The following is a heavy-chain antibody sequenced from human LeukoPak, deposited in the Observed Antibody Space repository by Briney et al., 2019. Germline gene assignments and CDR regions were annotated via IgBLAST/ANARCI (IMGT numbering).Heavy chain of an antibody. Sequence: ASVNVSCTASGGTFSSYAISWVRQAPGQGREWMGGIIPIFGTANYAQKFQGRVTITADESTSTAYMELTRLRSEDTAVYYCARGARGGGGSLRGSFDIWGQGTMVTVSS. CDR3: ARGARGGGGSLRGSFDI. J-gene: IGHJ3*02. D-gene: IGHD6-25*01. V-gene: IGHV1-69*01. CDR2: IIPIFGTA. CDR1: GGTFSSYA.